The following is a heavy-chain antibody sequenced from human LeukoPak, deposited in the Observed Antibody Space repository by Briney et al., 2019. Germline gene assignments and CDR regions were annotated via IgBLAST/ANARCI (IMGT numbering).Heavy chain of an antibody. J-gene: IGHJ4*02. CDR2: INPNSGGT. CDR3: ARIMGYYDYVWGSYRNTPSDY. Sequence: GASVKVSCKASGYTFTGYYMHWVRQAPGQGLEWMGWINPNSGGTNYAQKFQGRVTMTRDTSISTAYMELSRLRSDDTAVYYCARIMGYYDYVWGSYRNTPSDYWGQGTLVTVSS. CDR1: GYTFTGYY. V-gene: IGHV1-2*02. D-gene: IGHD3-16*02.